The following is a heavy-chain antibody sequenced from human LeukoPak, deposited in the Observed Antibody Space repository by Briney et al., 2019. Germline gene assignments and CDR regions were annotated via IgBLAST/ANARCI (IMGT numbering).Heavy chain of an antibody. CDR3: ARGVPEFRT. D-gene: IGHD1-7*01. V-gene: IGHV4-31*03. Sequence: SQTLSLTCTVSGDSITSGGSYWTWLRHHPGRGLEWIGYIYYTGSTFYNPSLKSRLTLSVDTSKNQFSLKLTSMTAADTAVYLCARGVPEFRTWGQGTLVTVSS. J-gene: IGHJ4*02. CDR1: GDSITSGGSY. CDR2: IYYTGST.